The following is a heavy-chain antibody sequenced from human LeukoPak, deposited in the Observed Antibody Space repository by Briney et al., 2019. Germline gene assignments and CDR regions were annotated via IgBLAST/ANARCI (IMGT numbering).Heavy chain of an antibody. V-gene: IGHV3-9*01. CDR3: VKDITAEPTFFNF. Sequence: GGSLRLSCAASGFSFEDSAMHWVRQTPGKGLEWVSGINWNSDDTGYADSVKGRFTISRDNAKNSLYLQMDSLRPEDTALYHCVKDITAEPTFFNFWGQGTLVTVSS. CDR1: GFSFEDSA. CDR2: INWNSDDT. J-gene: IGHJ4*02. D-gene: IGHD7-27*01.